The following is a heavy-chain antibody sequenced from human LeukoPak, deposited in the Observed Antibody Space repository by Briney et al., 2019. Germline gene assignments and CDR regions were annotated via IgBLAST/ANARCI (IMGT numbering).Heavy chain of an antibody. Sequence: SETLSLTCTVSGGSISSYYWNWIRQPPGKGLEWIGYIYYSGSTNYNPSLKSRVTISVDTSKNQFSLKLSSVTAADTAVYYCARDIGSSGLDNWFDPWGQGTLVTVSS. J-gene: IGHJ5*02. CDR1: GGSISSYY. D-gene: IGHD3-22*01. CDR2: IYYSGST. CDR3: ARDIGSSGLDNWFDP. V-gene: IGHV4-59*01.